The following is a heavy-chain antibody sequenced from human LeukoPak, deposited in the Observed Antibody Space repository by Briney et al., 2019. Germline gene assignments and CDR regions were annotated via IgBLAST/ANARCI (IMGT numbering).Heavy chain of an antibody. CDR2: IYTSGST. J-gene: IGHJ4*02. V-gene: IGHV4-4*07. Sequence: KPSETLSLTCTVSGDSLSSYYWSWIRQPAGKGLEWIGRIYTSGSTNYNPSLKSRVTMSVDTSKNQFSLKLSSVTAADTAVYYCARDGVWLVGATFPDYWGQGTLVTVSS. CDR3: ARDGVWLVGATFPDY. D-gene: IGHD1-26*01. CDR1: GDSLSSYY.